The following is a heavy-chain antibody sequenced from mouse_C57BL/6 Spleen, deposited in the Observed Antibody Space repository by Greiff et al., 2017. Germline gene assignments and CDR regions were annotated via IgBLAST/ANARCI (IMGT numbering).Heavy chain of an antibody. Sequence: SGPELVKPGASVKMSCKASGYTFTDYNMHWVKQSHGKSLEWIGYINPNNGGTSYNQKFKGKATLTVNKSSSTAYMELRSLTSEDSAVYYCARSYYGSSKFAYWGQGTLVTVSA. D-gene: IGHD1-1*01. J-gene: IGHJ3*01. CDR2: INPNNGGT. CDR1: GYTFTDYN. CDR3: ARSYYGSSKFAY. V-gene: IGHV1-22*01.